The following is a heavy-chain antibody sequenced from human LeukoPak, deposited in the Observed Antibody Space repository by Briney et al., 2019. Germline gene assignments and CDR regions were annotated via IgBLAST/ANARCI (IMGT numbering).Heavy chain of an antibody. D-gene: IGHD3-22*01. CDR1: GFTLSRYA. Sequence: GGSLRLSCTASGFTLSRYAISWARQAPGKGLEWVSAISGSGGSTYYADSVKGRFTISRDNSKNTLYLQMNSLRAEDTAVYCCVTSMIVVVNDAFDIWGQGTMVTVSS. CDR3: VTSMIVVVNDAFDI. CDR2: ISGSGGST. V-gene: IGHV3-23*01. J-gene: IGHJ3*02.